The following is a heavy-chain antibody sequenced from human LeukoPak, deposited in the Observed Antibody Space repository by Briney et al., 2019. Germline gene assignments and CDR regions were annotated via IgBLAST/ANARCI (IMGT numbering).Heavy chain of an antibody. J-gene: IGHJ4*02. CDR2: IYHSGST. V-gene: IGHV4-38-2*02. CDR1: GYSISSGYY. D-gene: IGHD5-24*01. Sequence: SETLSLTCTVSGYSISSGYYWGWIRQPPGQGLEWIGSIYHSGSTYYNPSLKSRVTISVDTSKNQFSLKLSSVTAADTAVYYCARDPYNGPIDYWGQGTLVTVSS. CDR3: ARDPYNGPIDY.